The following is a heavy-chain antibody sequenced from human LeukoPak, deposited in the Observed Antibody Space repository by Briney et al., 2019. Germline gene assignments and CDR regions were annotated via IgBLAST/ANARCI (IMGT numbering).Heavy chain of an antibody. V-gene: IGHV3-74*01. J-gene: IGHJ4*02. CDR3: SKKGENEDYGKPD. Sequence: GGSLRLSCAASGFTFSNYWMHWVRQAPGKGLVWVSRTNTDASSTTYADSVKGRFTISRDNSRSTLYLQMNSLRAEDTAVYYCSKKGENEDYGKPDWGQGTLVTVSS. CDR2: TNTDASST. CDR1: GFTFSNYW. D-gene: IGHD4-17*01.